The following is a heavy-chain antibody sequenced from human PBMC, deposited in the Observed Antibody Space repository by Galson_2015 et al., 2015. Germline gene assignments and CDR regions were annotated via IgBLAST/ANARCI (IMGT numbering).Heavy chain of an antibody. V-gene: IGHV3-21*01. J-gene: IGHJ4*02. CDR1: GLIFSRYS. D-gene: IGHD2-21*02. Sequence: SLRLSCAASGLIFSRYSMNWVRQAPGKGLEWVSSITSSSSYIYYADSVKGRFTISRDNVKNSLYLQMNSLRAEDTAVYYCARSDPQDDYWGQGTLVTVSP. CDR3: ARSDPQDDY. CDR2: ITSSSSYI.